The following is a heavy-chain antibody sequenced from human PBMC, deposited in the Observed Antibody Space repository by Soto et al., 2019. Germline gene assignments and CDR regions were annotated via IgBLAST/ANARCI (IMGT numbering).Heavy chain of an antibody. V-gene: IGHV3-74*01. CDR3: ARDRDWAFDY. J-gene: IGHJ4*02. CDR1: GFTFSTYW. D-gene: IGHD3-9*01. CDR2: INSDGSTT. Sequence: SLRLSCAASGFTFSTYWMHWVRQAPGKGLVWVSRINSDGSTTNYADSVKGRFTVSRDNAQNSLFLLMNSLRAEDTAVYYCARDRDWAFDYWGRGTLVTVSS.